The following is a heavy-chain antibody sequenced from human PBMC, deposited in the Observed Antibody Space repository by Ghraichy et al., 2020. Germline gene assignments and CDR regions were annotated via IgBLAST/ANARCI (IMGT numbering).Heavy chain of an antibody. Sequence: SETLSLTCTVSGGSISSYYWSWIRQPPGKGLEWIGYIYNSGSTNYNPSLKSRVTISVDTSKNQFSLKLSSVTAADTAVYYCARDHGSSWRKGYYYYYGMDVWGQGTTVTVSS. J-gene: IGHJ6*02. D-gene: IGHD6-13*01. V-gene: IGHV4-59*01. CDR1: GGSISSYY. CDR3: ARDHGSSWRKGYYYYYGMDV. CDR2: IYNSGST.